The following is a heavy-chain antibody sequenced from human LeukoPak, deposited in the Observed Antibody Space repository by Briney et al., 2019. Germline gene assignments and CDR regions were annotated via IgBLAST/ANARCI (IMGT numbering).Heavy chain of an antibody. CDR1: GGSISSSSYY. V-gene: IGHV4-39*01. J-gene: IGHJ4*02. Sequence: SSETLSLTCTVSGGSISSSSYYWGWIRQPPGKGLEWIGSIYYSGSTYYNPSLKSRVTISVDTSKNQFSLKLSSVTAADTAVYYCARGPRELLGTFDYWGQGTLVTVSS. CDR3: ARGPRELLGTFDY. CDR2: IYYSGST. D-gene: IGHD1-7*01.